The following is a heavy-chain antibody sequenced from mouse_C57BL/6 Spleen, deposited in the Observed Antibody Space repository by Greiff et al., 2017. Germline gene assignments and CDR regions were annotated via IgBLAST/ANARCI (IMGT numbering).Heavy chain of an antibody. CDR2: ISYDGSN. CDR3: ARSIYDGYPFYAMDY. Sequence: ESGPGLVKPSQSLSLTCSVTGYSITSGYYWNWIRQFPGNKLEWMGYISYDGSNNYNPSLKNRISITRDTSKNQFFLKLNSVTTEVTATYYCARSIYDGYPFYAMDYWGQGTSVTVSS. D-gene: IGHD2-3*01. J-gene: IGHJ4*01. CDR1: GYSITSGYY. V-gene: IGHV3-6*01.